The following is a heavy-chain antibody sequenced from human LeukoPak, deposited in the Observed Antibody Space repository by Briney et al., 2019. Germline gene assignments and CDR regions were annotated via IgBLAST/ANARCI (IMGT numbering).Heavy chain of an antibody. CDR2: LSGGGTTT. D-gene: IGHD6-19*01. V-gene: IGHV3-43*02. J-gene: IGHJ4*02. Sequence: PGGSLGLSCAASGFTFDDYAIHWVRQAPGKGLEWVCLLSGGGTTTYYADSVKGRFTVSRDNSKNSLYLQMNSLRTEDTALYYCAKDISSSGEDYWGQGTLVTVSS. CDR1: GFTFDDYA. CDR3: AKDISSSGEDY.